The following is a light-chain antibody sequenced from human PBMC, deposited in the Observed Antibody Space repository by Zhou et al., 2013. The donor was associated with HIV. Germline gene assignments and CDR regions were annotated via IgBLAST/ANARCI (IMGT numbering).Light chain of an antibody. CDR3: QQYGSAPFT. CDR1: QSVSSSY. J-gene: IGKJ3*01. V-gene: IGKV3-20*01. CDR2: GAS. Sequence: EIVMTQSPATLSVSPGERATLSCRARQSVSSSYLAWYQQKPGQAPRLLIYGASSRATGIPDRFSGSGSGTDFTLTISRLEPEDFAVYYCQQYGSAPFTFGPGTKVDIK.